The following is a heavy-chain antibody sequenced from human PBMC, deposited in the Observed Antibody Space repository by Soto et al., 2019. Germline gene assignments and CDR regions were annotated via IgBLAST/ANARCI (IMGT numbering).Heavy chain of an antibody. D-gene: IGHD3-22*01. J-gene: IGHJ4*02. Sequence: SETLSLTCIVSGVSMKSYYWTWIRQPPGKGLEWIGYIFYSGSTNYNPSLKSRVTISVDTSKNQFSLKLSSVMAADTAVYYCARAYYYETDGYYYFDYWGLGTLVTFS. CDR1: GVSMKSYY. CDR2: IFYSGST. CDR3: ARAYYYETDGYYYFDY. V-gene: IGHV4-59*01.